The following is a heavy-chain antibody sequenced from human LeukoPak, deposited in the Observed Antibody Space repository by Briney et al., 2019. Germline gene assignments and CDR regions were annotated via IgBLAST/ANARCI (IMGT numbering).Heavy chain of an antibody. V-gene: IGHV3-11*01. J-gene: IGHJ4*02. D-gene: IGHD3-9*01. Sequence: PGGSLRLSRAASRFTFSDYYMSWIRQAPGKGLEWVSYISSSGSTIYYADSVKGRFTISRDNAKNSLYLQMNSLRDEDTAVYYCARDRGLRYFDGAFDYWGQGTLVTVSS. CDR3: ARDRGLRYFDGAFDY. CDR1: RFTFSDYY. CDR2: ISSSGSTI.